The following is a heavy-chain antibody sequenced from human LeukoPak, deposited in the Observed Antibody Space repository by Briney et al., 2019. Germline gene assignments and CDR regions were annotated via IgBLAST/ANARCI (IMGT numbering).Heavy chain of an antibody. V-gene: IGHV3-30*04. CDR3: AREFWGYCSGGSCPDGMDV. D-gene: IGHD2-15*01. CDR1: GFTFSSYA. CDR2: ISYDGSNK. Sequence: GGSLRLSCAASGFTFSSYAMHRVRQAPGKGLEWVAVISYDGSNKYYADSVKGRFTISRDNSKNTLYLQMNSLRAEDTAVYYCAREFWGYCSGGSCPDGMDVWGKGTTVTVSS. J-gene: IGHJ6*04.